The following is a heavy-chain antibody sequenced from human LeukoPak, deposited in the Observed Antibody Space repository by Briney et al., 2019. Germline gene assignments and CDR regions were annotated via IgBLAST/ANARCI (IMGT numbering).Heavy chain of an antibody. J-gene: IGHJ4*02. CDR3: ASEYYYGSGSFSEGY. Sequence: PRGCLRLSCAASGVTVTGDYMSWGCHGPGGRVWRGLVIYSGGSTYYADSVKGRFTISRDNSKNTLYLQMNSLRAEDTAVYYCASEYYYGSGSFSEGYWGQGTLVTVSS. V-gene: IGHV3-53*01. CDR1: GVTVTGDY. CDR2: IYSGGST. D-gene: IGHD3-10*01.